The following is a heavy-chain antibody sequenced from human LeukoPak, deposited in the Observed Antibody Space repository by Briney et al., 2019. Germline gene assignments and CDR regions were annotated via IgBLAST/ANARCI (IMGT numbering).Heavy chain of an antibody. Sequence: SVKVSCKASGGTFSSYAISWVRQAPGQGLEWMGGIIPIFGTANYAQKFQGRVTITADESTSTAYMELSSLRSEDTAVYYCARGRGDYDFWSGYYTGGFDYWGQGTLVTVSS. CDR2: IIPIFGTA. V-gene: IGHV1-69*13. D-gene: IGHD3-3*01. CDR3: ARGRGDYDFWSGYYTGGFDY. CDR1: GGTFSSYA. J-gene: IGHJ4*02.